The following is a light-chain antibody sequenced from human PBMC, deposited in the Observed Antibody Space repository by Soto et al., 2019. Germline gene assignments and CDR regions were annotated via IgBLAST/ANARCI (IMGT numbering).Light chain of an antibody. Sequence: EIVMTQSPATLSVSPGDRASFSCRASQSVSSYLAWYQQKPGQAPRLLIYGASSRATGIPDRFSGSGSGTDFTLTISRLEPEDFAVYYCQQYGSSPSITFGQGTRLEIK. CDR3: QQYGSSPSIT. CDR1: QSVSSY. CDR2: GAS. J-gene: IGKJ5*01. V-gene: IGKV3-20*01.